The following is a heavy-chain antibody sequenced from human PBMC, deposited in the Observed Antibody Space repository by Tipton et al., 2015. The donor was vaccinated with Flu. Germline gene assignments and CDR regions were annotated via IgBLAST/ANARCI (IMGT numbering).Heavy chain of an antibody. Sequence: GLVNPSQTLSLTCAISGDSVSSNSAAWNWIRQSPSAGLEWLGRTYYRSKWYNDYAVSVKSRITINPDTSKNQFSLQLNSVTPEDTAVYFCARDPTTYSAYDSVSYYYYGMDVWGQGTTVIVSS. CDR1: GDSVSSNSAA. V-gene: IGHV6-1*01. CDR3: ARDPTTYSAYDSVSYYYYGMDV. D-gene: IGHD5-12*01. CDR2: TYYRSKWYN. J-gene: IGHJ6*02.